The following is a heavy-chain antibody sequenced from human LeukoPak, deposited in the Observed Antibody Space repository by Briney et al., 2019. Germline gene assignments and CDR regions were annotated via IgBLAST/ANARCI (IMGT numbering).Heavy chain of an antibody. CDR1: GFTFSSRDW. D-gene: IGHD3-16*01. Sequence: GGSLRLSCVASGFTFSSRDWMTWVRQAPGKGLEWVANVKQDGSEKNYVDSVKGRFTISRDNAKNSVDLQMNSLRAEDTAVYYCAKDPRRMARLITFGGGRPYYFDYWGQGTLVTVSS. V-gene: IGHV3-7*03. J-gene: IGHJ4*02. CDR2: VKQDGSEK. CDR3: AKDPRRMARLITFGGGRPYYFDY.